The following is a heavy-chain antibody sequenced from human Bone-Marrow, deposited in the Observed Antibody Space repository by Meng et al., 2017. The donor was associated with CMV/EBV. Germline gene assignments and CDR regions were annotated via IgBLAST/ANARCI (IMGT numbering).Heavy chain of an antibody. D-gene: IGHD1-26*01. CDR2: IYWNDDK. CDR3: AHWSFELLFDY. CDR1: GFSLSTSGVG. J-gene: IGHJ4*02. Sequence: SGPTLVKPTQTLTLTCTFSGFSLSTSGVGVGWIRQPPGKALEWLALIYWNDDKRYSPSLKSRLTITKDTPKNQVVLTMTNMDPVDTATYHCAHWSFELLFDYWGQGTLVTVSS. V-gene: IGHV2-5*01.